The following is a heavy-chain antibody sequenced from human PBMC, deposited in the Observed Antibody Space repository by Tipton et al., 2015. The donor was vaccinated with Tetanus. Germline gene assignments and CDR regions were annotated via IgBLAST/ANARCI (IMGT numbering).Heavy chain of an antibody. CDR2: ISNSGST. CDR1: GGSISSDGAY. CDR3: ARDRGVRGGYYYYHGMDV. V-gene: IGHV4-31*03. Sequence: TLSFTCTVSGGSISSDGAYWSWIRQHPGEGLEWIGYISNSGSTYYNPSLKSRVTISVDTSQKQISLKVNSVTAADTAVYYCARDRGVRGGYYYYHGMDVWGQGTTVTVSS. J-gene: IGHJ6*02. D-gene: IGHD3-10*01.